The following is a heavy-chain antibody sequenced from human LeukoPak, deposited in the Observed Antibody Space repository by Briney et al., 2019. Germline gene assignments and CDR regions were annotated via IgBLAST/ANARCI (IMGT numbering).Heavy chain of an antibody. CDR2: ISGSGGHT. CDR3: ANELLRPGNYYFDY. Sequence: PGGSLRLSCAASGFTFYSYAMSWVRQAPGKGLGWVSGISGSGGHTYYADSVKGRFTISRDNSKNTLYLQMSSLSVEDTAVYYCANELLRPGNYYFDYWGQGALVTVSS. D-gene: IGHD3-3*01. V-gene: IGHV3-23*01. J-gene: IGHJ4*02. CDR1: GFTFYSYA.